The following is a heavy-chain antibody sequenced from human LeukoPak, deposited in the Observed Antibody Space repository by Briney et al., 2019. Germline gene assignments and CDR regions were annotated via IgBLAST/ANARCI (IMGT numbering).Heavy chain of an antibody. J-gene: IGHJ4*02. V-gene: IGHV3-74*01. CDR2: INSDGSST. D-gene: IGHD1-1*01. CDR3: ARNWNGDY. Sequence: GGSLRLPCAPSGFTFSSYWMHWVRQAPGKGPVWVSRINSDGSSTSYADSVKGRFTISRDNAKNTLYLQMNSLRAEDTAVYYCARNWNGDYWGQGTLVTVSS. CDR1: GFTFSSYW.